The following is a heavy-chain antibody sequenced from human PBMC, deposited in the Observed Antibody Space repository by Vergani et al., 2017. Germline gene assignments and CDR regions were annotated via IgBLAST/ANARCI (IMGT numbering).Heavy chain of an antibody. CDR1: GYSISSGYY. CDR2: ISHSGYT. V-gene: IGHV4-38-2*02. D-gene: IGHD2-15*01. J-gene: IGHJ4*02. CDR3: VRDPWESGGPYSGC. Sequence: QVQLQESGPGLLKPSETLSLTCTVSGYSISSGYYWGWIRQPPGKGLEWIGSISHSGYTFYSPSLKSRVSMSVDTSKNQFSLRVNSVTAADTAVYYGVRDPWESGGPYSGCWGRGTLVSVSS.